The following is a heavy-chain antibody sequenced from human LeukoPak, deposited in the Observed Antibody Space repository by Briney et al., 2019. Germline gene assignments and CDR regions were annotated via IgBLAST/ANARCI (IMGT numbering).Heavy chain of an antibody. J-gene: IGHJ3*02. CDR3: ARDYGGYYDRSYAFDI. CDR1: GGSFSGYY. CDR2: INHSGST. V-gene: IGHV4-34*01. D-gene: IGHD3-22*01. Sequence: SETLSLTCAVYGGSFSGYYWSWIRQPPGKGLEWMGEINHSGSTNYNPSLKSRVTISVDTSKNQFSLKLSSVTAADTAVYYCARDYGGYYDRSYAFDIWGQGTMVTVSS.